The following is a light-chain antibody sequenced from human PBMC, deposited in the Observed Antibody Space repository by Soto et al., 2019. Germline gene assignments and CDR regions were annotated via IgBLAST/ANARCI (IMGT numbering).Light chain of an antibody. V-gene: IGLV1-44*01. CDR1: SSNIGSNT. J-gene: IGLJ2*01. Sequence: QSVLTQPPSASGTPGQRVTISCSGSSSNIGSNTVNWYQQLPGTAPKLLIDSNNQRPSGVPERFSGSKSGTSASRPISGLQSEDEADYDWDAWDDSLNGVVFVGSTTLTVL. CDR2: SNN. CDR3: DAWDDSLNGVV.